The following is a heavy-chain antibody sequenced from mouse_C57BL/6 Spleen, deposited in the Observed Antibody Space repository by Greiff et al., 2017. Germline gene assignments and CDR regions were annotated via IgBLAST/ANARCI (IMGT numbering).Heavy chain of an antibody. CDR3: ARRRDYFDY. J-gene: IGHJ2*01. CDR2: ISNLAYSI. CDR1: GFTFSDYG. V-gene: IGHV5-15*04. Sequence: EVKLMESGGGLVQPGGSLQLSCAASGFTFSDYGMAWVRQAPRKGPEWVAFISNLAYSIYYADTVTGRFTISRENAKNTLYLEMSSLRSEDTAMYYCARRRDYFDYWGQGTTLTVSS.